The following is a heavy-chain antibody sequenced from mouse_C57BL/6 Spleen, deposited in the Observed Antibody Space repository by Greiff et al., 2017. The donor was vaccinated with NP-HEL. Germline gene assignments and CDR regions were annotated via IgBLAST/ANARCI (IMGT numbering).Heavy chain of an antibody. CDR2: IDPENGDT. V-gene: IGHV14-4*01. Sequence: VQLKESGAELVRPGASVKLSCTASGFNIKDDYMHWVKQRPEQGLEWIGWIDPENGDTEYASKFQGKATITADTSSNTAYLQLSSLTSEDTAVYYCTTGDWGDYWGQGTSVTVSS. CDR3: TTGDWGDY. CDR1: GFNIKDDY. J-gene: IGHJ4*01.